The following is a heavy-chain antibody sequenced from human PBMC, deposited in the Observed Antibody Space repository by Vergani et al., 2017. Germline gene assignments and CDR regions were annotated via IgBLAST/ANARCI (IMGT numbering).Heavy chain of an antibody. V-gene: IGHV3-13*01. Sequence: EVQLVESGGGLVQPGGSLRLSCAASGFTFSTYDMHWVRQATGKGLEWVSAIGTAGDTYYPGSVKGRFTISRENAKNSLYLQMNGLRAWDTAVYYCARRDSSSPAVDYWGQGTLVTVSS. J-gene: IGHJ4*02. CDR2: IGTAGDT. D-gene: IGHD6-6*01. CDR3: ARRDSSSPAVDY. CDR1: GFTFSTYD.